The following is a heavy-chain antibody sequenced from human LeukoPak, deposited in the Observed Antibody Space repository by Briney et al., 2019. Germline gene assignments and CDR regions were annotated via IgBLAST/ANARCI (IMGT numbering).Heavy chain of an antibody. D-gene: IGHD3-9*01. CDR1: GYTFTEYG. V-gene: IGHV1-18*01. J-gene: IGHJ4*02. CDR3: ARDSRHFDWTHRLLF. CDR2: ISAYNGDT. Sequence: ASVKVSCKASGYTFTEYGVTWVRQAPGQGLEWMGWISAYNGDTDYAQKIQGRVTMTTDTSTSTAYLDLRSLTSDDTAVYYCARDSRHFDWTHRLLFWGQGTRVTVSS.